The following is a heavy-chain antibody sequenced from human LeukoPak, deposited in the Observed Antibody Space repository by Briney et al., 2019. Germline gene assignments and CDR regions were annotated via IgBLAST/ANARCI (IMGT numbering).Heavy chain of an antibody. CDR3: ARDLPSIAVAYDY. CDR1: GFTFGSYS. V-gene: IGHV3-21*01. Sequence: GGSLRLSCAASGFTFGSYSMNWVRQAPGKGLEWVSSISSSSSYIYYADSVKGRFTISRDNAKNSLYLQMNSLRAEDTAVYYCARDLPSIAVAYDYWGQGTLVTVSS. J-gene: IGHJ4*02. D-gene: IGHD6-19*01. CDR2: ISSSSSYI.